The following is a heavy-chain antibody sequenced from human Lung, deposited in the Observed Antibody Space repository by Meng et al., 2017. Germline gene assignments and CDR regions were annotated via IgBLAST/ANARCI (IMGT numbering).Heavy chain of an antibody. V-gene: IGHV6-1*01. CDR2: TYSMSKWFN. D-gene: IGHD6-19*01. CDR1: GDSVSSNSAA. Sequence: QVHLQQSGPGLVKPSQTLSLTCAIAGDSVSSNSAAWNWIRQSPSRGLEWLGRTYSMSKWFNGYAVSLRSRITINPATSKNQFSLQLNSVTPEDTAVYYCARSQQWLDSWGQGTLVTVSS. CDR3: ARSQQWLDS. J-gene: IGHJ4*02.